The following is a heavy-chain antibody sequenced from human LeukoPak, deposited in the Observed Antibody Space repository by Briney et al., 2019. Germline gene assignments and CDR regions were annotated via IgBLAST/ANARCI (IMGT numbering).Heavy chain of an antibody. CDR1: GFTFSSYS. Sequence: GGSLRLSCAASGFTFSSYSMNWVRQAPGKGLEWVSYISSSSSTIYYADSVKGRFTISRDNAKNSLYLQMNSLRAEDTAVYYCARDSRGYRIAHAFDIWGQGTMVTVSS. J-gene: IGHJ3*02. CDR3: ARDSRGYRIAHAFDI. V-gene: IGHV3-48*04. D-gene: IGHD5-12*01. CDR2: ISSSSSTI.